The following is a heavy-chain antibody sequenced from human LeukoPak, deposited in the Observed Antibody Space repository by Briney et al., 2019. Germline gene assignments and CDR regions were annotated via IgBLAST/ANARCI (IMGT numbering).Heavy chain of an antibody. CDR2: IYHSGST. V-gene: IGHV4-38-2*02. CDR3: ARGTPLAVVVPPYWFDP. J-gene: IGHJ5*02. D-gene: IGHD2-2*01. Sequence: SETLSLTCTVSGYSISSGYYWGWIRQPPGKGLEWIGSIYHSGSTYYNPSLKSRVTISVDTSKNQFSLKLSSVTAADTAVYYYARGTPLAVVVPPYWFDPWGQGTLVTVSS. CDR1: GYSISSGYY.